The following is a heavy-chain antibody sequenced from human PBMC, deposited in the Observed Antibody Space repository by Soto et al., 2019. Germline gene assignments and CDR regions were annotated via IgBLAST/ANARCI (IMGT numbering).Heavy chain of an antibody. Sequence: PAETLSLTCTVSGGSISNSSYYWGWIRQPPGKGLEWIGHIYYSGTSYSNPSLNGCVDHSEDTPKHQFTLMLNAVTAVDTAVYYCTKLQRRWLNSDYWGQGTLVTVSS. J-gene: IGHJ4*02. CDR2: IYYSGTS. CDR1: GGSISNSSYY. D-gene: IGHD5-12*01. V-gene: IGHV4-39*01. CDR3: TKLQRRWLNSDY.